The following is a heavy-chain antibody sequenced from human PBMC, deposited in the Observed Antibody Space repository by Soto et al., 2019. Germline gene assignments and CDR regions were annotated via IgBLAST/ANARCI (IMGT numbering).Heavy chain of an antibody. J-gene: IGHJ5*02. CDR1: GFTFSSYA. D-gene: IGHD6-6*01. V-gene: IGHV3-23*01. CDR3: AKPGDSSSLVSSWFDP. CDR2: ISGSGGST. Sequence: PGGSLRLSCPASGFTFSSYAMSWVRQAPGKGLEWVSAISGSGGSTYYADSVKGRFTISRDNSKNTLYLQMNSLRAEDTAVYYCAKPGDSSSLVSSWFDPWGQGTLVTVSS.